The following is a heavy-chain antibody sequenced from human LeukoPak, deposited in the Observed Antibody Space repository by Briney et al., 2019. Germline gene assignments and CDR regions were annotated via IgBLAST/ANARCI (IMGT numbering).Heavy chain of an antibody. V-gene: IGHV3-49*02. CDR3: TRQYNWNDGGMDV. Sequence: VRQAPGKGLEWVGFIRSKAYGGTTEYAASVKGRFTISRDDSKSIAYLQMNSLKTEDTAVYYCTRQYNWNDGGMDVWGQGTTVTVSS. CDR2: IRSKAYGGTT. D-gene: IGHD1-20*01. J-gene: IGHJ6*02.